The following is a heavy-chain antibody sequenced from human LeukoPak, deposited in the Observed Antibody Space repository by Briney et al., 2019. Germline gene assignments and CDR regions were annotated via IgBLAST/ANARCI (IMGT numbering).Heavy chain of an antibody. Sequence: PGTSLRLSCATSGFTFSLFAMHWVRQAPGKGLEWVAIVSNDGNLQKYADSVWGRFTISRDNSENTVYLEMNNLRPEDTALYYCAKDRPNYYETSGPLEGDALDTWSQGTLVIVSS. CDR3: AKDRPNYYETSGPLEGDALDT. CDR1: GFTFSLFA. D-gene: IGHD3-22*01. CDR2: VSNDGNLQ. J-gene: IGHJ3*02. V-gene: IGHV3-30*18.